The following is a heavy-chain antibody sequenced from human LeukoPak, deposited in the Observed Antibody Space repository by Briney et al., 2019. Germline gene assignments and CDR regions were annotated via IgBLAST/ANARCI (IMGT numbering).Heavy chain of an antibody. CDR3: AREYSGSYHRAFDI. V-gene: IGHV1-2*02. CDR1: GYTFTGYY. J-gene: IGHJ3*02. CDR2: INPNSGGT. D-gene: IGHD1-26*01. Sequence: ASVKVSCKASGYTFTGYYMHWVRQAPGPGLEWMGWINPNSGGTNYAQKFQGRVTMPRDRSISTAYMELSRLRSDDTAVYYCAREYSGSYHRAFDIWGQGTMVTVSS.